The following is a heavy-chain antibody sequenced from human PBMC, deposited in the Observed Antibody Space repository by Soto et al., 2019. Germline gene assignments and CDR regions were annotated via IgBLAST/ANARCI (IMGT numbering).Heavy chain of an antibody. Sequence: PSGTLYLTCTVSGGSISSYYWSWIRQPPGKGLEWIGYIYYSGSTNYTPSLKSRVTISVDTSKNQFSLKLSSVTAADTAVYYCARHGYSYGYVWFDPWGQGTLVTVSS. D-gene: IGHD5-18*01. V-gene: IGHV4-59*01. CDR2: IYYSGST. CDR1: GGSISSYY. J-gene: IGHJ5*02. CDR3: ARHGYSYGYVWFDP.